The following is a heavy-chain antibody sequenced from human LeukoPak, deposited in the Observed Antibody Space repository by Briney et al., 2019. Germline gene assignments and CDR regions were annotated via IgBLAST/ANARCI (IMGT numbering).Heavy chain of an antibody. CDR2: IYTSGST. CDR1: GGSSSSYY. J-gene: IGHJ4*02. CDR3: AREVTTGIASAGRVGY. Sequence: SETLSLTCTVPGGSSSSYYWSWIRQPAGKGLEWIGRIYTSGSTNYNPSLKSRVTMSVDTSKNQFSLKLSSVTAADAAVYYCAREVTTGIASAGRVGYWGQGTLVTVSS. D-gene: IGHD6-13*01. V-gene: IGHV4-4*07.